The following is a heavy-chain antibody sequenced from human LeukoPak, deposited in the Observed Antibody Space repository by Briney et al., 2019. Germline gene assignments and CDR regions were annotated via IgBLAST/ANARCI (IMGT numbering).Heavy chain of an antibody. J-gene: IGHJ4*02. CDR3: ASPLYGSGPRGY. D-gene: IGHD3-10*01. CDR2: IKPDGSEK. V-gene: IGHV3-7*01. Sequence: GGSLRLSCAASGFSFRDYWMSWVRQAPGKGLEWVANIKPDGSEKYHVDSVEGRFTISRDNAKNSLYLQMNSLRTEDTAVYYCASPLYGSGPRGYWGQGTLVTVSS. CDR1: GFSFRDYW.